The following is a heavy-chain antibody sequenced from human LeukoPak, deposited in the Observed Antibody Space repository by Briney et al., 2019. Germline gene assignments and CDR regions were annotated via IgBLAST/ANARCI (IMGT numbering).Heavy chain of an antibody. CDR3: ASPILSPRDYMDV. V-gene: IGHV1-69*13. CDR2: IIPIFGTA. CDR1: GGTFSSYA. D-gene: IGHD3-3*02. Sequence: ASVKVSCKASGGTFSSYAISWVRQAPGQGLEWMGGIIPIFGTANYAQKFQGGVTITADESTSTAYMELSSLRSEDTAVYYCASPILSPRDYMDVWGKGTTVTVSS. J-gene: IGHJ6*03.